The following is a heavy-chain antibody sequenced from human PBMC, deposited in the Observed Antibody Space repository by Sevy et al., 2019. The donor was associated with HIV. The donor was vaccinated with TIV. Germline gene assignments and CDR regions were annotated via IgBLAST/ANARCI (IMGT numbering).Heavy chain of an antibody. D-gene: IGHD3-22*01. CDR3: ARAVCSRFYLDT. CDR1: GFGIGGYA. Sequence: GGSLRLSCAASGFGIGGYAMHWVRQTPGKGLEWVAVISDDGNNKYFADSVKGRFTISRDTSENTVYLQMDSLRNDASAVYYWARAVCSRFYLDTWGQGTQVTVSS. V-gene: IGHV3-30-3*01. CDR2: ISDDGNNK. J-gene: IGHJ5*02.